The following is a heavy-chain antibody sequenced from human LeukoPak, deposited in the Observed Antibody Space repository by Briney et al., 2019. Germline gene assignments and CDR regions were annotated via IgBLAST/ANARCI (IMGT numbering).Heavy chain of an antibody. CDR2: ISSSSYI. V-gene: IGHV3-21*01. CDR3: ARDRSTIAAAAEFDY. CDR1: GFTFSSYS. Sequence: KSGGSLRLSCAASGFTFSSYSMNWVRQAPGKGLEWVSSISSSSYIYYADSVKGRFTISRDNAKNSLYLQMNSLRAEDTAVYYCARDRSTIAAAAEFDYRGQGTLVTVSS. J-gene: IGHJ4*02. D-gene: IGHD6-13*01.